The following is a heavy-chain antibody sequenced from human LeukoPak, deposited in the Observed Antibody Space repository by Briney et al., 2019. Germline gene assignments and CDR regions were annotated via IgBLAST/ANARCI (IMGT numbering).Heavy chain of an antibody. CDR1: GGSISGDY. J-gene: IGHJ4*02. V-gene: IGHV4-59*01. CDR2: IHYSGST. CDR3: ARDRPGGSSLDY. D-gene: IGHD6-13*01. Sequence: SETLSLTCTVSGGSISGDYWSWIRQSPGKGLEWIAYIHYSGSTSYNPSLKSRVTISVDTSKNEFSLKLTSVHTADTAVYYCARDRPGGSSLDYWGQGTLVTVSS.